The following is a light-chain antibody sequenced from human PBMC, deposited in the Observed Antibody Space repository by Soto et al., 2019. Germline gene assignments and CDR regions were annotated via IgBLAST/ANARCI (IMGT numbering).Light chain of an antibody. V-gene: IGLV1-51*01. J-gene: IGLJ1*01. CDR1: SSNIGGNS. Sequence: QSVLTQPPSVSAAPGQRVTISCSGSSSNIGGNSVSWYQQLPGTAPKLLIYDDDKRPSGIPDRFSGPKSGTSATLGITGFQTGDEADHYCGSWDSRLSAYVFXTGTKLTVL. CDR2: DDD. CDR3: GSWDSRLSAYV.